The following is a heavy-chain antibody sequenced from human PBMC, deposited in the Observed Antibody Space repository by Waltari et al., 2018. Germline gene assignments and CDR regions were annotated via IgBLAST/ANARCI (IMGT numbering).Heavy chain of an antibody. V-gene: IGHV3-48*01. CDR2: ISSSSTST. CDR1: GFTFSFYS. Sequence: EVQLVESGGGLVQPGGSLRLSCAVSGFTFSFYSMNWVRQAPGKGLEWVSYISSSSTSTIYADSVKGRFTISRDNAKNSLYLQRNSLRAEDTAVYYCARRLGRGQQLIGGHASDIWGQGTMVTVSS. J-gene: IGHJ3*02. D-gene: IGHD6-13*01. CDR3: ARRLGRGQQLIGGHASDI.